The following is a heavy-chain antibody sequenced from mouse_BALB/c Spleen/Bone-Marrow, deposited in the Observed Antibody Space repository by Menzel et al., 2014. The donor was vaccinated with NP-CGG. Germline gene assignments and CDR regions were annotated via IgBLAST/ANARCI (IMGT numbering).Heavy chain of an antibody. Sequence: VQLVESGAELVKPGAPVKLSCKASRYTFTSYWMNWVKQRPGRGLEWIGRIDPSDSETHYNQNFKDKATLTVDKSSSTAYIQLSSLTSEDSAVYYCAYGSYESYLLDCWGQGTTLTVSS. CDR2: IDPSDSET. J-gene: IGHJ2*01. CDR1: RYTFTSYW. D-gene: IGHD2-12*01. V-gene: IGHV1-69*02. CDR3: AYGSYESYLLDC.